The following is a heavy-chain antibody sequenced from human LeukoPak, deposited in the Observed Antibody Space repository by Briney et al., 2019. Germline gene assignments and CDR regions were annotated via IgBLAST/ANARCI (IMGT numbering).Heavy chain of an antibody. Sequence: GGSLRLSCAASAFTFSYAMSWVRQAPGKGLEWAANIKEDGSEQYYVDSVKGRFTISRDNAKNSLYLQMNSLRAEDTAVYYCATYQGYNYGPFDYWGQGTLVTVSS. CDR3: ATYQGYNYGPFDY. J-gene: IGHJ4*02. V-gene: IGHV3-7*05. CDR1: AFTFSYA. D-gene: IGHD5-18*01. CDR2: IKEDGSEQ.